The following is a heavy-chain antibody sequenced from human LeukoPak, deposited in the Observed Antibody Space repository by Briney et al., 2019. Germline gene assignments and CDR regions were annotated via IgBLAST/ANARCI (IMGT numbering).Heavy chain of an antibody. Sequence: ASVKVSCKASGYTFTSYDINWVRQATGQGLEWMGWMNPNSGNTGYAQKFQGRVTMTRNTSISTAYMELSSLRSEDTAVYYYARGVRYQLLLNYYYYMDVWGKGTTVTISS. D-gene: IGHD2-2*01. V-gene: IGHV1-8*01. CDR1: GYTFTSYD. J-gene: IGHJ6*03. CDR2: MNPNSGNT. CDR3: ARGVRYQLLLNYYYYMDV.